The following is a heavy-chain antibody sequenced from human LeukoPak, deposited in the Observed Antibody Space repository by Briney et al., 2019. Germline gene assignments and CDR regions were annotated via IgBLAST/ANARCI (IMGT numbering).Heavy chain of an antibody. CDR2: ISAYNGNT. V-gene: IGHV1-18*04. J-gene: IGHJ4*02. CDR1: GYTFTSYY. CDR3: ARDYDILTGYYDGIGY. D-gene: IGHD3-9*01. Sequence: ASVKVSCKASGYTFTSYYMHWVRQAPGQGLEWMGWISAYNGNTNYAQKLQGRVTMTTDTSTSTAYMELRSLRSDDTAVYYCARDYDILTGYYDGIGYWGQGTLVTVSS.